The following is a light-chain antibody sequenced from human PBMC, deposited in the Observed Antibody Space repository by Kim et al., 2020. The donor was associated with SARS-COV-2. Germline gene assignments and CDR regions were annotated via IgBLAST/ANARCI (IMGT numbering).Light chain of an antibody. CDR2: FDS. V-gene: IGLV3-21*04. J-gene: IGLJ2*01. CDR1: NVGRKS. CDR3: QVWDSSSDHVV. Sequence: SYELTQPPSVSVAPGKMARITCGGNNVGRKSVHWYQQKPGQAPVLVIYFDSDRPSGTPERFSGFNSANTATLTISRVEAGDEADYYCQVWDSSSDHVVFGGGTQLTVL.